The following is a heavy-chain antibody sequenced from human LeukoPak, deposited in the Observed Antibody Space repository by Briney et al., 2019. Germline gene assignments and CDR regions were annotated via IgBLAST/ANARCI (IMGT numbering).Heavy chain of an antibody. CDR3: SSDIVPAAIDY. CDR2: ISSSSSTI. J-gene: IGHJ4*02. D-gene: IGHD2-2*01. Sequence: GGSLRLSCAASGFTFSSYSMNWVRQAPGKGLEWVSYISSSSSTIYYADSVKGRFTISRDNAKNSLYLQMNRLRAEATAVYYCSSDIVPAAIDYWGQGTLVTVSS. CDR1: GFTFSSYS. V-gene: IGHV3-48*01.